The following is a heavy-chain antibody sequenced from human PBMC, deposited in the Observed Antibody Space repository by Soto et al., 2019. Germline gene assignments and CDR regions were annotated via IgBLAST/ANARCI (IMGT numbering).Heavy chain of an antibody. CDR1: GFTFGSSA. J-gene: IGHJ4*02. V-gene: IGHV3-23*01. D-gene: IGHD2-8*02. Sequence: PGGCMRLSCAASGFTFGSSAMSRVRQAPGKGLEWVSGISGGGRFTYYADSVKGRFTISRDDPKITLLLQASSLSAEDAAVSYSAKTGRTDYFVSWYPGTLLTVSS. CDR3: AKTGRTDYFVS. CDR2: ISGGGRFT.